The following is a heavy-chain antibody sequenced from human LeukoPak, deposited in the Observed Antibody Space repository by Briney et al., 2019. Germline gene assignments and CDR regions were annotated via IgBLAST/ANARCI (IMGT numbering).Heavy chain of an antibody. CDR1: GFTFSSYS. V-gene: IGHV3-21*01. CDR2: ISSSSSDI. J-gene: IGHJ4*02. Sequence: GGSLRLSCAASGFTFSSYSMNWVRQAPGKGLEWDSSISSSSSDIYYADSVKGRFTISRDNAKNSLYLQMNSLGAEDTAVYYCASVIRRGGPFDYWGQGTLVTVSS. CDR3: ASVIRRGGPFDY. D-gene: IGHD3-10*01.